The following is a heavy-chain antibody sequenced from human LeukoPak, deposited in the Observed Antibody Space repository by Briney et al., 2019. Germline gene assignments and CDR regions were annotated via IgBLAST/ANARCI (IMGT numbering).Heavy chain of an antibody. Sequence: GGSLRLSCAASGFTFSSYSMSWVRQAPGKGLEWVSSISSSSSYINYADSVKGRFTISRDNAKNSLYLQMNSLRAEDTAVYYCARLYRENAYGLQPDYFVYWGQGTLVTVSS. D-gene: IGHD1-14*01. J-gene: IGHJ4*02. CDR1: GFTFSSYS. V-gene: IGHV3-21*04. CDR2: ISSSSSYI. CDR3: ARLYRENAYGLQPDYFVY.